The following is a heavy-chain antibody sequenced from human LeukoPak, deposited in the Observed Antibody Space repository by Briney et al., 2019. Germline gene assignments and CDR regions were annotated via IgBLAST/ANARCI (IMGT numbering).Heavy chain of an antibody. V-gene: IGHV3-30-3*01. CDR2: ISYDGSNK. CDR1: GFTFSSYA. D-gene: IGHD6-13*01. CDR3: AKEPTLSYSSSWQGLRYFQH. J-gene: IGHJ1*01. Sequence: PGGSLRLSCAASGFTFSSYAMHWVRQAPGKGLEWVAVISYDGSNKYYADSVKGRFTISRDNSKNTLYLQMNSLRAEDTAVYYCAKEPTLSYSSSWQGLRYFQHWGQGTLVTVSS.